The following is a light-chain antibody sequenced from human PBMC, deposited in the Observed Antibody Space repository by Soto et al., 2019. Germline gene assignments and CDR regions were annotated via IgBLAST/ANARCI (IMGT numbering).Light chain of an antibody. Sequence: EIVLTQSPATLSLSPGERATLSCRASQSVYTYFAWYQQKPGQAPRLLIYDASNRSTGIPARFSGSGSGTDFTLTISSLEPEAFAVYYCQQRSDWPLTFGQRTKLEIK. CDR3: QQRSDWPLT. V-gene: IGKV3-11*01. CDR1: QSVYTY. J-gene: IGKJ1*01. CDR2: DAS.